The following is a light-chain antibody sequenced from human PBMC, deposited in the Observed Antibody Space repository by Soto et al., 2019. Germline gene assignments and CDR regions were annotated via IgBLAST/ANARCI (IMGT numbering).Light chain of an antibody. CDR2: AAF. Sequence: DIQMTQSPSSLSASVGDRVTITCRAIQGISNYLAWYQQKPGKVPKLLIYAAFTLQLGFHSRLSGRGSGTDFPLTISRLQPEDAATYSCQKYNSAPLTFGGRRKVDI. CDR3: QKYNSAPLT. J-gene: IGKJ4*01. V-gene: IGKV1-27*01. CDR1: QGISNY.